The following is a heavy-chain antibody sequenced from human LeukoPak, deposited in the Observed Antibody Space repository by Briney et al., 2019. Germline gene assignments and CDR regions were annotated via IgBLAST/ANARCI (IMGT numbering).Heavy chain of an antibody. Sequence: GGSLRLSCVASGISFSNYAMHWVRQAPGKGLEWVAVISDDGTKRYYGDSEKGRFTISRDNSKNTLFLQMNSLRAEDTAVYYCARDNYYGSGSYNYYGMDVWGQGTTVSVTS. CDR1: GISFSNYA. D-gene: IGHD3-10*01. V-gene: IGHV3-30-3*01. CDR2: ISDDGTKR. J-gene: IGHJ6*02. CDR3: ARDNYYGSGSYNYYGMDV.